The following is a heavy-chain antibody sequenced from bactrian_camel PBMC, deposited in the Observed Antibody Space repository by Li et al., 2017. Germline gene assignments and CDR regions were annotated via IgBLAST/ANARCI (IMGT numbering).Heavy chain of an antibody. CDR1: AYTSGGFD. J-gene: IGHJ4*01. D-gene: IGHD2*01. CDR2: ISSDGRST. V-gene: IGHV3S40*01. Sequence: DVQLVESGGGSVRPGESLSLSCSAAAYTSGGFDVAWYRRADGNECEYISSISSDGRSTYYSDSVKGRFTHSQDYAKKIVYLQMNNLKPEDSGTYFCGADLDFGGEDGFYCGSSTLRPRYRAKYQGQGTQVTVS.